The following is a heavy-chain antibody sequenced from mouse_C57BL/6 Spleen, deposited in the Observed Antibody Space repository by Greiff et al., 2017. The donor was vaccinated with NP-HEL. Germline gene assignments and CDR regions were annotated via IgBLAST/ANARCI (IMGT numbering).Heavy chain of an antibody. Sequence: QVQLQQSGPGLMQPSQSLSITCTVSGFSLTSYGVHWVRQSPGEGLAWLGVIWSGGSTDYTAAFISRLSISKYNAKSQVFFKMNSLQADDTAIYYSARNAMDYWGQGTSVTVSS. J-gene: IGHJ4*01. V-gene: IGHV2-2*01. CDR2: IWSGGST. CDR3: ARNAMDY. CDR1: GFSLTSYG.